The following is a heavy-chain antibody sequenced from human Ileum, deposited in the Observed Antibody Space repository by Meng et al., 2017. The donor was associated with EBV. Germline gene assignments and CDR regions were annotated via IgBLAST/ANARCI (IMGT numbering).Heavy chain of an antibody. CDR1: GDSISIAVHS. V-gene: IGHV4-30-4*01. J-gene: IGHJ4*02. D-gene: IGHD3-22*01. CDR2: MLYGENT. Sequence: VLLHEYGPRLLNATEILSPPSAFSGDSISIAVHSWGWSRLPPGKGLEWIGYMLYGENTFYNPSLETRAAISADASMNLFSLKLNSVTAADTAVYYCARLFSGSRGYYPPYFDYWGQGALVTVSS. CDR3: ARLFSGSRGYYPPYFDY.